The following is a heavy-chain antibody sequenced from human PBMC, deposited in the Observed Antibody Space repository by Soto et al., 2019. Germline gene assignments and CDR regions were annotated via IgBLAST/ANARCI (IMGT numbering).Heavy chain of an antibody. CDR2: ISYSGTT. J-gene: IGHJ5*02. D-gene: IGHD5-18*01. CDR1: GDSISSNNNY. V-gene: IGHV4-30-4*01. Sequence: QVQLQESGPGLVKPSQTLSLTCTVSGDSISSNNNYWSWIRQPPGEGLEWLGFISYSGTTSYSPSLNSRVAISLDTSKNQFSLSLSSVTAADTAVYYCARGRGYSYGLDPWGQGTLVTVSS. CDR3: ARGRGYSYGLDP.